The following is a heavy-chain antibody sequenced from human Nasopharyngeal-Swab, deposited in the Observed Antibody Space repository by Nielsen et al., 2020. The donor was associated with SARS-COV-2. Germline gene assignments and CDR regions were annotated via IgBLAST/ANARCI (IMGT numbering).Heavy chain of an antibody. CDR3: ARQETVMVSYFFDY. J-gene: IGHJ4*02. D-gene: IGHD5-18*01. V-gene: IGHV4-39*01. CDR1: GGSIASHIYY. Sequence: SETLSLTCTVSGGSIASHIYYWGWIRQPPGKGLEWIGSIFYSGTTYLNQSLKSRVTISVDTSKNQFSLRLRSVTAADAALYSCARQETVMVSYFFDYWGQGTLVTVSS. CDR2: IFYSGTT.